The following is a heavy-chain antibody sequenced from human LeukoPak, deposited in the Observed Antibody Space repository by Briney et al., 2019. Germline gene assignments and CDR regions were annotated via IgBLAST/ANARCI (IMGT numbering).Heavy chain of an antibody. D-gene: IGHD7-27*01. CDR2: IYPGDSDT. Sequence: GESLKISCKGSGYSFTSYWIGWLRQMPGKGLEWMGIIYPGDSDTRYSPSFQGQVTISADKSISTAYLQWSSLKASDTAMYYCARRTGVHWNAFDIWGQGTTVTVSS. J-gene: IGHJ3*02. V-gene: IGHV5-51*01. CDR3: ARRTGVHWNAFDI. CDR1: GYSFTSYW.